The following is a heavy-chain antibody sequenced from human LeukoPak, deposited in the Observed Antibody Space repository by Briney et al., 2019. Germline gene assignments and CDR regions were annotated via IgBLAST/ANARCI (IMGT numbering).Heavy chain of an antibody. V-gene: IGHV1-2*02. CDR2: INPNSGGT. CDR1: GYTFTGYY. Sequence: ASVKVSCKASGYTFTGYYMHWVRQAPGQGLEWMGWINPNSGGTNYAQKFQGRVTMTRDTSISTAYMELSRLRSDDTAVYYCARAEDIVVVPAANLDYWGQGTLVTVSS. D-gene: IGHD2-2*01. J-gene: IGHJ4*02. CDR3: ARAEDIVVVPAANLDY.